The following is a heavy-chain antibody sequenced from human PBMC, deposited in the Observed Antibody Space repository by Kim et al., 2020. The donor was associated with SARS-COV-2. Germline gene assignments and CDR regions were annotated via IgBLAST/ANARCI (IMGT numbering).Heavy chain of an antibody. V-gene: IGHV3-30*18. J-gene: IGHJ6*02. Sequence: GGSLRLSCAASGFTFSSYGMHWVRQAPGKGLEWVAVISYDGSNKYYADSVKGRFTISRDNSKNTLYLQMNSLRAEDTAVYYCAKGCVAAAGTEQYYYYGMDVWGQGTTVTVSS. CDR3: AKGCVAAAGTEQYYYYGMDV. D-gene: IGHD6-13*01. CDR1: GFTFSSYG. CDR2: ISYDGSNK.